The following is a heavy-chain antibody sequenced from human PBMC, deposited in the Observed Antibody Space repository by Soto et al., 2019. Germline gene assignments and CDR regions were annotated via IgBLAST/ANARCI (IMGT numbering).Heavy chain of an antibody. CDR3: AHRVLRTVFGLVTTTAIYFDF. J-gene: IGHJ4*02. Sequence: QTTLNESGPTLVKPTETLTLTCTFSGFSLSTSGVGVGWIRQSPGKAPEWLALIYWDDEKRYSASLKSRLTISKDTSKNQVVLTMANLDPADTATYHCAHRVLRTVFGLVTTTAIYFDFWGQGTPVAVSS. CDR2: IYWDDEK. CDR1: GFSLSTSGVG. V-gene: IGHV2-5*02. D-gene: IGHD3-3*01.